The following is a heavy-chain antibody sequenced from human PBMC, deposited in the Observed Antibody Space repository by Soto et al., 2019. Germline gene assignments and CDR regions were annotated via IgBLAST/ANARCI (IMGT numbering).Heavy chain of an antibody. Sequence: ASVKVSCKASGYTFTGYYMHWVRQAPGQGLEWMGWINPNSGGTNYAQKFQGWVTMTRDTSISTAYMELSRLRSDDTAVYYCARSGGYDSTYYYYYYGMDVWGQGTTVTVSS. CDR2: INPNSGGT. CDR1: GYTFTGYY. D-gene: IGHD5-12*01. J-gene: IGHJ6*02. CDR3: ARSGGYDSTYYYYYYGMDV. V-gene: IGHV1-2*04.